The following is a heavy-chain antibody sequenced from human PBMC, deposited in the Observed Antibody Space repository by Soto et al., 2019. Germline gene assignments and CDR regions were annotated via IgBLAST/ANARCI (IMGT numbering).Heavy chain of an antibody. CDR3: ANAPIKKRYFDY. D-gene: IGHD5-12*01. CDR2: ISGSGGST. Sequence: GGSLRLSCAASGFTFSSYAMSWVRPPPGKGLEWVSAISGSGGSTYYADSVKGRFTISRDNSKNTLYLQMNSLRAEDTAVYYCANAPIKKRYFDYWGQGTLVTVSS. J-gene: IGHJ4*02. CDR1: GFTFSSYA. V-gene: IGHV3-23*01.